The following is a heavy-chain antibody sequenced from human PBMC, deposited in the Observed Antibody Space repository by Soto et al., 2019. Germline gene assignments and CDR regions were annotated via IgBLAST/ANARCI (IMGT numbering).Heavy chain of an antibody. CDR2: ISYDGSNK. V-gene: IGHV3-30*18. CDR3: AKVLSNQYYYYYGMDV. D-gene: IGHD4-4*01. J-gene: IGHJ6*02. Sequence: GGSLRLSCAASGFTFSSYGMHWVRQAPGKGLEWVAVISYDGSNKYYADSVKGRFTISRDNSKNTLYLQMNSLRAEDTAVYYCAKVLSNQYYYYYGMDVWGQGTTVTVSS. CDR1: GFTFSSYG.